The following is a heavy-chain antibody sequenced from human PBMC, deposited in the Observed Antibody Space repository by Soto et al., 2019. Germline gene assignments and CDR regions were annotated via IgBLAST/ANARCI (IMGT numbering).Heavy chain of an antibody. CDR3: ARDSPETTYYDILTGYSWRQNAFDI. V-gene: IGHV3-7*01. CDR1: GFTFSSYW. Sequence: VGSLRLSCAASGFTFSSYWMSWVRQAPGKGLEWVANIKQDGSEKYYVDSVKGRFTISRDNAKNSLYLQMNSLRAEDTAVYYCARDSPETTYYDILTGYSWRQNAFDIWCKGTMVTVSS. D-gene: IGHD3-9*01. J-gene: IGHJ3*02. CDR2: IKQDGSEK.